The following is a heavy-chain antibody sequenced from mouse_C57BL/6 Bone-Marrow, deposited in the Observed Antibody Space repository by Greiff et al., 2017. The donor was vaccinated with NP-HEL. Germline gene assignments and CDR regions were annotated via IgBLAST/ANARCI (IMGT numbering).Heavy chain of an antibody. CDR1: GFTFSDYY. CDR2: INYDGSST. CDR3: AREGGLRRRTYAMDY. Sequence: EVMLVESEGGLVQPGSSMKLSCTASGFTFSDYYMAWVRQVPEKGLEWVANINYDGSSTCYLDSLKSRFILSAVTAKNILYLQMRSLKSEDTATYYCAREGGLRRRTYAMDYWGQGTSVTVSS. J-gene: IGHJ4*01. V-gene: IGHV5-16*01. D-gene: IGHD2-4*01.